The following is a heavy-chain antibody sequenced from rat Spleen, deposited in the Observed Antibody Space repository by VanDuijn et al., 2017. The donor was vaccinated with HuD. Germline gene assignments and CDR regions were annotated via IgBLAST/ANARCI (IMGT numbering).Heavy chain of an antibody. J-gene: IGHJ3*01. V-gene: IGHV5-29*01. CDR1: GFTFSDYY. CDR2: IIYDGSTT. Sequence: EVQLVESDGGLVQPGRSLQLSCAASGFTFSDYYMAWVRQTPTKGLEWVASIIYDGSTTYYRDSVRGRFTISSDNARTTLYLQMDSLRAEDTATYYCTRHEYPSLTTNWFAYWGQGTLVTVSS. D-gene: IGHD1-4*01. CDR3: TRHEYPSLTTNWFAY.